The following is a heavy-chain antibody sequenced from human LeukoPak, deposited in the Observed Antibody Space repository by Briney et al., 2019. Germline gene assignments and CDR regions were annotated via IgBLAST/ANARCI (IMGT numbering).Heavy chain of an antibody. V-gene: IGHV4-34*01. J-gene: IGHJ4*02. CDR3: ARPRYGSGSLDS. CDR1: GGSFSGHY. Sequence: PSETLSLTCAVYGGSFSGHYWTWIRQPPGKGLEWIGEVNHSGSTTYNPSLNNRATISVDTSKNQFSLKLTSVTAADTAVYYCARPRYGSGSLDSWGQGTLVTVSS. CDR2: VNHSGST. D-gene: IGHD3-10*01.